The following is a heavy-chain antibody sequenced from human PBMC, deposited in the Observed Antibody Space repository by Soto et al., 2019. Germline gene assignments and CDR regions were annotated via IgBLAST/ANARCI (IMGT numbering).Heavy chain of an antibody. D-gene: IGHD3-16*01. CDR3: AKDLYYYDFSLDDS. CDR2: VSYDGSIE. CDR1: GFTFSSYA. Sequence: LRLSCTASGFTFSSYAMHWVRQAPGRGLEWVAVVSYDGSIENYVDSVRGRFTISRDNSKNTVFLQMNSLRVEDTAVYYCAKDLYYYDFSLDDSWGQGTLVTVSS. J-gene: IGHJ5*02. V-gene: IGHV3-30*18.